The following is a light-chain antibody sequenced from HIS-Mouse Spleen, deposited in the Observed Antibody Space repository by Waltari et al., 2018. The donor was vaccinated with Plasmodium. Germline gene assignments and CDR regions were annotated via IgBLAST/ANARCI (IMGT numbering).Light chain of an antibody. Sequence: SYELPQPPSVSVSPGQTARITCSGDALPKKSAYWYQQKSGQAPVLVIYEDSKRPYGIPGGFSGSRSGTMATLTSSGAQVEDEADYYCYSTDSSGNHRVFGGGTKLTVL. CDR2: EDS. CDR1: ALPKKS. J-gene: IGLJ3*02. CDR3: YSTDSSGNHRV. V-gene: IGLV3-10*01.